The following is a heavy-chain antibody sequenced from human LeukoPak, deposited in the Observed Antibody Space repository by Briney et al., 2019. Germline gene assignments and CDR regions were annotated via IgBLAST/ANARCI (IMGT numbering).Heavy chain of an antibody. J-gene: IGHJ6*03. Sequence: PSETLSLTRTVSGGSISSYYGCWIRQPAGKGLEWIGRIYTSVSTNHHPSLKRRATTSVDTSKNQFALKLSSVSAADTAVYYCASLTTVTTGDYYYYYMDVWGKGTTVTVSS. CDR2: IYTSVST. V-gene: IGHV4-4*07. CDR1: GGSISSYY. CDR3: ASLTTVTTGDYYYYYMDV. D-gene: IGHD4-17*01.